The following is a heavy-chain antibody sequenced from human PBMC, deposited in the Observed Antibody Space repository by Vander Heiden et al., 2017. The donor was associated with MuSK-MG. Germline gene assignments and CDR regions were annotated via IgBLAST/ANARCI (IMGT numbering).Heavy chain of an antibody. D-gene: IGHD3-22*01. CDR2: ISGSGGST. J-gene: IGHJ5*02. CDR3: ALDYYYDSSGYPGWFDP. Sequence: EVQLVESGGGLVQPGGSLRLSCAASGFTFSSYAMSWVRQAPGKGLEWVSAISGSGGSTDYADSVKGRFTISRDNSKNTLYLQMNSLRAEDTAVYYCALDYYYDSSGYPGWFDPWGQGTLVTVSS. V-gene: IGHV3-23*04. CDR1: GFTFSSYA.